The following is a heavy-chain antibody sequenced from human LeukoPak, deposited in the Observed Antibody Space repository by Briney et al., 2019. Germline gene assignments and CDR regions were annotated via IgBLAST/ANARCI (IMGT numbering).Heavy chain of an antibody. V-gene: IGHV3-30*18. Sequence: GRSLRLSCAASGFTFSSYGMHWVRQAPGKGLEWVAVISCDGSNKYYADSVKGRFTISRDNSKNTLYLQMNSLRAEDTAVYYCAKGEDMVRGVNYFDYWGQGTLVTVSS. CDR1: GFTFSSYG. J-gene: IGHJ4*02. D-gene: IGHD3-10*01. CDR2: ISCDGSNK. CDR3: AKGEDMVRGVNYFDY.